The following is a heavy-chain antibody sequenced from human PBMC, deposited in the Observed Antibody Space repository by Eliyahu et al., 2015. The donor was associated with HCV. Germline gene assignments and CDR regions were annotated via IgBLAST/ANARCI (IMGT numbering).Heavy chain of an antibody. Sequence: QLQLVQSGAEVKKPGASVKVSCKASGYTFINYGINWVRQAPGPGPWVVGLISPFNGNTNYAQRLQGRVTMTTDTSASTAYMELRSLRSDDTAVYYCARDVGGFDPWGQGTLVTVSS. CDR1: GYTFINYG. CDR3: ARDVGGFDP. J-gene: IGHJ5*02. V-gene: IGHV1-18*01. CDR2: ISPFNGNT.